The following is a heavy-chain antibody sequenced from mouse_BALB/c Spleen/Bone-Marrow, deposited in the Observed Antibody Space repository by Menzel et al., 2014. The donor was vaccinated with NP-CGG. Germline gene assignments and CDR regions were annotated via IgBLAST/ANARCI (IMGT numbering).Heavy chain of an antibody. Sequence: EVQLQQSGAELVKPGASVKLSCTASGFNIKDTYMHWVKQRPEQGLEWIGRIDPANGNTKYDPKFQGKASITADTSSNTAYLQLSSLTSEDTAVYYCARWEYYAMDYWGQGTSVTVSS. CDR2: IDPANGNT. J-gene: IGHJ4*01. V-gene: IGHV14-3*02. D-gene: IGHD4-1*01. CDR1: GFNIKDTY. CDR3: ARWEYYAMDY.